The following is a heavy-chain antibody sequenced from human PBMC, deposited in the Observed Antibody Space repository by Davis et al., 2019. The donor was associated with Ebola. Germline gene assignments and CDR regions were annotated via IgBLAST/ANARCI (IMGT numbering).Heavy chain of an antibody. CDR2: ISANNGNT. V-gene: IGHV1-18*04. Sequence: ASVKVSCKASGYTFTSYGISWVRQAPGQGLEWMGWISANNGNTNYAQKLQGRVTMTTDTSTSTAYMELRSLRSDDTAVYYCARDPGYDFWSGYYRAPLPYYYYYYMDVWGKGTTVTVSS. J-gene: IGHJ6*03. D-gene: IGHD3-3*01. CDR1: GYTFTSYG. CDR3: ARDPGYDFWSGYYRAPLPYYYYYYMDV.